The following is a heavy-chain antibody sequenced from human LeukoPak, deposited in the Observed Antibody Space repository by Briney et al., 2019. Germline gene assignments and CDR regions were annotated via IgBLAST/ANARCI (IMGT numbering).Heavy chain of an antibody. J-gene: IGHJ4*02. CDR3: ARDFAYKKFDY. CDR2: TNPDGNKK. V-gene: IGHV3-7*03. CDR1: GLIFSGSW. Sequence: GGSLRLSCAASGLIFSGSWMNWVRQAPGKGLEWVATTNPDGNKKGLADSVRGRFTISRDDAENSLYLQMNSLRVEDTAVYYCARDFAYKKFDYWGQGTLVTVSS. D-gene: IGHD2-21*01.